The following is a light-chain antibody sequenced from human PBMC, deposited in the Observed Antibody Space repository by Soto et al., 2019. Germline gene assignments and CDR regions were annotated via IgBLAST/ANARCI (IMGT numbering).Light chain of an antibody. Sequence: QSVLTQPPSVSGAQGQRVTISCTGSSSNIGAGYDVHWYQQLPGTAPKLLIYGNSNRPSGVPDRFSGSKSGTSASLAITGLQAEDEADYYCQSYDSSLSGSDYVFGTGTNLTVL. CDR2: GNS. CDR3: QSYDSSLSGSDYV. CDR1: SSNIGAGYD. V-gene: IGLV1-40*01. J-gene: IGLJ1*01.